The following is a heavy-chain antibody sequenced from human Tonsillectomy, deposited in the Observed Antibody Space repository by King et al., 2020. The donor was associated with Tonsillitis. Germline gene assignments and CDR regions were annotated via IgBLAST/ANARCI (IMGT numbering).Heavy chain of an antibody. V-gene: IGHV3-23*04. CDR2: LSGSGSST. CDR1: GFTFSSYA. CDR3: AKDKRYSGSYNDAFDI. J-gene: IGHJ3*02. D-gene: IGHD1-26*01. Sequence: VQLVESGGGLGQPGGSLRLSCAASGFTFSSYAMSWVRQAPGMGLEWVSALSGSGSSTHYADSVKGRFLISRDNSKNTLYLQMNSLRAEDTAVYYCAKDKRYSGSYNDAFDIWGQGTMVTVSS.